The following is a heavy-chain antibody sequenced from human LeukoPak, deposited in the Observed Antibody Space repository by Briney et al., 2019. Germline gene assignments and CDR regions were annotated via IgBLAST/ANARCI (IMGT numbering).Heavy chain of an antibody. V-gene: IGHV3-21*04. CDR1: GFTFSSYS. D-gene: IGHD5-18*01. Sequence: PGGSLRLSCAASGFTFSSYSMNWVRQAPGKGLEWVSLISSSSSYIYYADSVKGRFTISRDNAKNSLYLQMNSLRAEDTAVYYCASCLAHSYGYGYWGQGTLVTVSS. CDR2: ISSSSSYI. CDR3: ASCLAHSYGYGY. J-gene: IGHJ4*02.